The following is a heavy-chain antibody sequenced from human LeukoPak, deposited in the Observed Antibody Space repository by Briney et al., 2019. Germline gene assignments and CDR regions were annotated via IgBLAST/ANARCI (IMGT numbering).Heavy chain of an antibody. Sequence: GGSLRLSCAASGFTFSDYYMSWIRQAPGKGLEWVSYISSSGSTIYYADSVKGRFTISRDNAKNSLYLQMNSLRAEDTAVYYCASLSMVVAYFVYWGEGTLVTVSS. CDR3: ASLSMVVAYFVY. J-gene: IGHJ4*02. CDR2: ISSSGSTI. D-gene: IGHD2-15*01. CDR1: GFTFSDYY. V-gene: IGHV3-11*01.